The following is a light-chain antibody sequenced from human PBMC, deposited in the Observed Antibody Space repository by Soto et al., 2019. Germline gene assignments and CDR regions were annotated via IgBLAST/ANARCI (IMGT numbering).Light chain of an antibody. CDR2: SDS. Sequence: SYELTQPHSVSVATAQMARITCGGNYIGSRAVHWYQEKPGQDPVLVIYSDSNRPSGVPDRFSGSKSGNTASLTISGLQAEDEADYYCCSYAGSYTWVFGGGTKLTVL. J-gene: IGLJ3*02. V-gene: IGLV3-12*02. CDR1: YIGSRA. CDR3: CSYAGSYTWV.